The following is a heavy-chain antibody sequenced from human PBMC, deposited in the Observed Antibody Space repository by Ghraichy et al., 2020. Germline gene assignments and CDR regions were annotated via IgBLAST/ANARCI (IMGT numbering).Heavy chain of an antibody. J-gene: IGHJ6*04. CDR2: IRYDGSNK. V-gene: IGHV3-30*02. CDR3: AKGSCSSTSCYPPDYYYGMDV. CDR1: GFTFSSYG. Sequence: GALRLSCAASGFTFSSYGMHWVRQAPGKGLEWVAFIRYDGSNKYYADSVKGRFTISRDNSKNTLYLQMNSLRAEDTAVYYCAKGSCSSTSCYPPDYYYGMDVWCFVTKVTVSS. D-gene: IGHD2-2*01.